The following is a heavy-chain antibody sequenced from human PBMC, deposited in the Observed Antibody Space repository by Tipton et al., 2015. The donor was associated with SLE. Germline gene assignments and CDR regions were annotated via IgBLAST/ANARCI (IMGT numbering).Heavy chain of an antibody. J-gene: IGHJ4*02. D-gene: IGHD2-2*01. CDR2: TYYRSKWYS. CDR3: ARVWGTGSRGVDY. CDR1: GDSVSTNSAA. Sequence: GLVKPSQTLSLTCAISGDSVSTNSAAWTWIRQSPSRGREWLGRTYYRSKWYSDYAVSVKSRITSNPDTSKNQFSLQLNSVTPEDTAVYYCARVWGTGSRGVDYWGQGTLVTVSS. V-gene: IGHV6-1*01.